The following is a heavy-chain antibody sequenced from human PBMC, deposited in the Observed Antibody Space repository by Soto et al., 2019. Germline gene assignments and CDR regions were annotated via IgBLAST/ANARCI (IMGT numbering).Heavy chain of an antibody. CDR2: ISYDGSNK. D-gene: IGHD2-15*01. J-gene: IGHJ4*02. V-gene: IGHV3-30-3*01. CDR3: ARDQGIDTLGYFDY. CDR1: GFTFSSYA. Sequence: GGSLRLSCAASGFTFSSYAMHWVRQAPGKGLEWVAVISYDGSNKYYADSVKGRFTISRDNSKNTLYLQMNSLRAEDTAVYYCARDQGIDTLGYFDYWGQGTLVTVSS.